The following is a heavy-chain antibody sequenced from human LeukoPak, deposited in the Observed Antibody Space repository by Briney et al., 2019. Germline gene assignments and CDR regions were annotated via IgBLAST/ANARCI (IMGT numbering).Heavy chain of an antibody. V-gene: IGHV3-11*04. CDR1: GFTFSDYY. J-gene: IGHJ4*02. D-gene: IGHD1-14*01. Sequence: GGSLRLSCAASGFTFSDYYMSWIRQAPGKGLEWVSYIRSIGTTIYYADSVKGRFTISRDNAENSLYLQMNSLRAEDTAVYYCAREFSALTMTFDYWGQGTLVTVSS. CDR3: AREFSALTMTFDY. CDR2: IRSIGTTI.